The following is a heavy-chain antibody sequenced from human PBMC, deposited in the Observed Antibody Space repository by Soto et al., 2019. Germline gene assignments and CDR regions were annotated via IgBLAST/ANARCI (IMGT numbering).Heavy chain of an antibody. V-gene: IGHV3-30*03. CDR3: ARDDDYEANAFDY. CDR1: GFTFSTYG. Sequence: GGSLRLSCVTSGFTFSTYGMHWVRQAPGKGPEWVAVVSYEGANKYYGDSVKGRFTISRDNSKNTLGLQMNSLRAEDTAVYYCARDDDYEANAFDYWGPGTLVTVSS. CDR2: VSYEGANK. J-gene: IGHJ4*02. D-gene: IGHD3-22*01.